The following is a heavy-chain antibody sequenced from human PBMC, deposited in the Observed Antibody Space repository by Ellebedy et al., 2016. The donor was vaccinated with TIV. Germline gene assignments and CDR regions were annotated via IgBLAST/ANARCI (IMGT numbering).Heavy chain of an antibody. V-gene: IGHV3-7*01. J-gene: IGHJ5*02. CDR2: IYQDGSDQ. CDR3: ARRGSYGDYAVQANSWFDT. Sequence: GESLKISCAASGFSFRSYWMSWVRQAPGKGLEWVANIYQDGSDQYYADSVKGRFTISRDNANKSLFLQMNSLRVDDTAVYYCARRGSYGDYAVQANSWFDTWGQGTLVSVSS. D-gene: IGHD4-17*01. CDR1: GFSFRSYW.